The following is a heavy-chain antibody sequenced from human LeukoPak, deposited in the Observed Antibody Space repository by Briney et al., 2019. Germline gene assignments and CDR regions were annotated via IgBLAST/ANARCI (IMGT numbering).Heavy chain of an antibody. CDR2: IYDGGST. CDR3: ARDPDSSSSWYFDL. CDR1: GFSVSSNF. V-gene: IGHV3-53*01. Sequence: GGSLRLSCAASGFSVSSNFMSWVRQAPGKGLEWVSIIYDGGSTYYADSVKGRFTISRDNAKNSLYLQMNSLRAEDTAVYYCARDPDSSSSWYFDLWGRGTLVTVSS. D-gene: IGHD6-6*01. J-gene: IGHJ2*01.